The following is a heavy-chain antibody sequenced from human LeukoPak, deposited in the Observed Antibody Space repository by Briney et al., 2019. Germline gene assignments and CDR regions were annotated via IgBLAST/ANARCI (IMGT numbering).Heavy chain of an antibody. CDR1: GFTFSDYS. D-gene: IGHD3-22*01. Sequence: GGSLSLSCAASGFTFSDYSMNWVRQAPGKGQEWVASVNTVSRYMYYADSMRGRFTISRDNAKNSLFLQMNSLRAEDTAVYYCARLRRNSDRSDFFYYYDHWGQGTLVTVSS. V-gene: IGHV3-21*01. CDR2: VNTVSRYM. CDR3: ARLRRNSDRSDFFYYYDH. J-gene: IGHJ4*02.